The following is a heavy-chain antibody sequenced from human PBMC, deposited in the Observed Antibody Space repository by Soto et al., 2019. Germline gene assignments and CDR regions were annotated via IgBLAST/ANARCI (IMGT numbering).Heavy chain of an antibody. CDR3: ARDRGPSSGYYPYWFDP. J-gene: IGHJ5*02. V-gene: IGHV1-69*12. CDR2: IIPIFGTA. CDR1: GGTFSSYA. Sequence: QVQLVQSGAEVQKPGSSVKVSCKASGGTFSSYAISWVRQAPGQGLESMGEIIPIFGTANYAQKLQGRVTITADESTSTAYMELSSLRSEDTAVYYCARDRGPSSGYYPYWFDPWGQGTLVTVSS. D-gene: IGHD3-22*01.